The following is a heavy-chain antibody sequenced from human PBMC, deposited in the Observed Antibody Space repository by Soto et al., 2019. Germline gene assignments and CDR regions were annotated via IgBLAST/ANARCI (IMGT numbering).Heavy chain of an antibody. CDR1: GGTFSSYA. V-gene: IGHV1-69*06. CDR2: IIPIFGTA. CDR3: VKGAAAGNYYYYGMDV. Sequence: SVKVSCKASGGTFSSYAISWVRQAPGQGLEWMGGIIPIFGTANYAQKFQGRVTITADKSTSTAYMELSSLRSEDTAVYYCVKGAAAGNYYYYGMDVWGQGTTVTVSS. J-gene: IGHJ6*02. D-gene: IGHD6-13*01.